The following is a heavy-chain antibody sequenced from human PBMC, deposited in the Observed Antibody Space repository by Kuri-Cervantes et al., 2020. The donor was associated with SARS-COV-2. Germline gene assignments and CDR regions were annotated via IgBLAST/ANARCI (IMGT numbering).Heavy chain of an antibody. CDR3: AREDRYGGNLNWFDP. CDR1: GFIFSDYA. J-gene: IGHJ5*02. V-gene: IGHV3-53*01. Sequence: GESLKISCEASGFIFSDYAMDWVRQAPGKGLEWVSVIYSGGSTYYADSVQGRFTISRDNSKSTLYLQMNSLRVEDTAVYYCAREDRYGGNLNWFDPWGQGTLVTVSS. CDR2: IYSGGST. D-gene: IGHD1-26*01.